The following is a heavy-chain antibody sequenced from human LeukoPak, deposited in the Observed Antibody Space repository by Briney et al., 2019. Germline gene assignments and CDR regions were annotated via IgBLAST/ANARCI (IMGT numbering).Heavy chain of an antibody. D-gene: IGHD3-22*01. CDR1: GYTFTAYY. J-gene: IGHJ6*04. CDR3: AAQYDSSEMDV. CDR2: INPNSGDT. Sequence: GASVKVSCKASGYTFTAYYMHWVRQAPGQRLEWMGRINPNSGDTDYAQKFQGRVSMTRDTSISTAYMELSSLRSDDTAVYYCAAQYDSSEMDVWGKGTTVTVSS. V-gene: IGHV1-2*06.